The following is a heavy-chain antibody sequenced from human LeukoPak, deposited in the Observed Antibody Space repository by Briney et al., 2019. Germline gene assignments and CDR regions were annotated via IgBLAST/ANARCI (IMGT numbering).Heavy chain of an antibody. CDR2: INPNSGGT. V-gene: IGHV1-2*02. D-gene: IGHD2/OR15-2a*01. CDR3: ARGQYYRDVTFPLHY. CDR1: GYTFTGYY. J-gene: IGHJ4*02. Sequence: GASVKVSCKASGYTFTGYYMHWVRQAPGQGLEWMGWINPNSGGTNYAQKFQGRVTMTRDTSISTAYMELSRLRSDDTAVYYCARGQYYRDVTFPLHYWGQGALVTVSS.